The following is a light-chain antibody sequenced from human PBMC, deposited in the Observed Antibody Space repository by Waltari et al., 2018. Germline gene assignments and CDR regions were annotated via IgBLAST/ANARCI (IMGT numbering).Light chain of an antibody. V-gene: IGKV1-12*01. CDR2: AAS. Sequence: EIHMTQSPSSVSASVGDRVSISCRASQDISTSLAWYQQKSGKAPSLLIYAASTLQSGVPSRFSGRETGTDFTLTINNLHPADFATYFCQQGDTSPPTFGPGTKVEFK. CDR3: QQGDTSPPT. J-gene: IGKJ1*01. CDR1: QDISTS.